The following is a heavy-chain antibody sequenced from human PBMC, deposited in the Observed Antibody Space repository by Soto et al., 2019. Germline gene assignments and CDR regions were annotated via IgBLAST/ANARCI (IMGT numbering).Heavy chain of an antibody. CDR2: IYNTGST. CDR1: GGSINSGTYY. Sequence: QLQLQESGPGLVKPSETLSLTCTVSGGSINSGTYYWGWIRQPPGKGLEWIGSIYNTGSTYYSPSLKRRATVSIDTPNNRFSLRLSSVTAADTAVYYCVKHGFQYQMDVWGRGTPVTVSS. CDR3: VKHGFQYQMDV. D-gene: IGHD2-2*01. J-gene: IGHJ6*04. V-gene: IGHV4-39*01.